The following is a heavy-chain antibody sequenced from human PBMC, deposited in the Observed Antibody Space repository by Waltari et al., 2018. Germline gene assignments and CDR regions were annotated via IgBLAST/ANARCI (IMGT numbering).Heavy chain of an antibody. V-gene: IGHV1-8*03. J-gene: IGHJ4*02. D-gene: IGHD4-17*01. CDR3: ARGTTVTPTGDYFDY. CDR2: MNRKMGNT. CDR1: GYTFTSYD. Sequence: QVQLVQSGTVVKKPGASVKVSCKASGYTFTSYDINWVRQAAGQGLEWMGWMNRKMGNTGHAQKFQGRGTITRKTSISTACMELSSLRSEDTAVYYCARGTTVTPTGDYFDYWGQGTLVTVSS.